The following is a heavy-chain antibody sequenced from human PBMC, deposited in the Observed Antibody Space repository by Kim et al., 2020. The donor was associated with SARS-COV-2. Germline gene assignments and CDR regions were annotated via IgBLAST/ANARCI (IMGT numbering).Heavy chain of an antibody. D-gene: IGHD3-10*01. Sequence: PSLKSRVTISVDTSKNQFSLKLSSVTAADTAVYYCAKHYGSGSYLFAFDIWGQGTMVTVSS. CDR3: AKHYGSGSYLFAFDI. V-gene: IGHV4-61*07. J-gene: IGHJ3*02.